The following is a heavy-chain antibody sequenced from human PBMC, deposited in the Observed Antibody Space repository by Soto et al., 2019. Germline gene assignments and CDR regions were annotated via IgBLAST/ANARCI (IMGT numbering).Heavy chain of an antibody. Sequence: PSETLSLTCTVSGGSIRSGGYYWSWVRQNPRKGLEWIGNIYYSGNTYYNPSLKSRLTISVDTSKNQFSLTLSSVTAADTAVYYCARDRLMATAGTARHYFGLDVWGQGTTVTV. D-gene: IGHD5-18*01. V-gene: IGHV4-31*03. CDR1: GGSIRSGGYY. CDR3: ARDRLMATAGTARHYFGLDV. J-gene: IGHJ6*02. CDR2: IYYSGNT.